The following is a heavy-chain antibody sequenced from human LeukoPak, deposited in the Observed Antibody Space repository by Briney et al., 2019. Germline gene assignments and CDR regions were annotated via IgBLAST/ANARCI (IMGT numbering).Heavy chain of an antibody. CDR3: ARAEGYGGELDS. CDR2: ISYDGSNK. D-gene: IGHD4-23*01. CDR1: GFTFSSYA. J-gene: IGHJ4*02. V-gene: IGHV3-30*04. Sequence: GGSLRLSCAASGFTFSSYAMHWVRRAPGKGLEWVAVISYDGSNKYYADSVKGRFTISRENSKNRLYLQMNSLRAEDTAVYYCARAEGYGGELDSWGQGTLVTVSS.